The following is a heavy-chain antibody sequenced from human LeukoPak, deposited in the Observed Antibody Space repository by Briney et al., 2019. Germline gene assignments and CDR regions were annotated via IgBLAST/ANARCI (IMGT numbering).Heavy chain of an antibody. CDR3: ATTIVGATGFDY. CDR2: ISGSGGST. D-gene: IGHD1-26*01. CDR1: GFTFSDYY. Sequence: GGSLRLSCAASGFTFSDYYMSWIRQAPGKGLEWVSAISGSGGSTYYADSVKGRFTISRDNSKNTLYLQMNSLRAEDTAVYYCATTIVGATGFDYWGQGTLVTVSS. J-gene: IGHJ4*02. V-gene: IGHV3-23*01.